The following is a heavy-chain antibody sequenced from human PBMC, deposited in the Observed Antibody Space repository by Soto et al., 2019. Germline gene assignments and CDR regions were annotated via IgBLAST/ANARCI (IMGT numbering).Heavy chain of an antibody. V-gene: IGHV4-39*07. J-gene: IGHJ5*02. CDR3: SRDSLRRFDP. Sequence: PSETLSLTCSVSGSSTSSGSYYRWWIRQSPGRGLEWIGYIYYSGTAFYNPSLKSRVTISVETSKNQFSLKLSSVTAADTAVYYGSRDSLRRFDPWGQGTLVTVSS. CDR2: IYYSGTA. CDR1: GSSTSSGSYY. D-gene: IGHD4-17*01.